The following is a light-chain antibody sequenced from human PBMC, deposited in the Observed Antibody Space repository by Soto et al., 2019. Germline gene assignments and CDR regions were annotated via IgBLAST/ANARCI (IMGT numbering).Light chain of an antibody. Sequence: QSAVTQPASVSGSPGQSITISCTGTSSVVEGLSVWSGYQQVPVKAPKLMIYEVSTRPPGVSNRFSGSKSGNTASLTISGLQAEDEADYYFSSYTTSSNYGVGSGTKLNVL. V-gene: IGLV2-14*01. J-gene: IGLJ1*01. CDR3: SSYTTSSNYG. CDR2: EVS. CDR1: SSVVEGLSV.